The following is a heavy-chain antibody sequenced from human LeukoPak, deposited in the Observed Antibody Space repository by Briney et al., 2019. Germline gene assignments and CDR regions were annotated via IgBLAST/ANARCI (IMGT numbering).Heavy chain of an antibody. J-gene: IGHJ4*02. Sequence: PGGSLRLSCAASGFTFSNYAMSWVRQAPGKGLEWVSVISGNGGGTYYADSVKGRFTISRDNSKNTLYLQMNSLRAEDTAVYYCARDRLRLGGLSTLDYWGQGTLVTVSS. V-gene: IGHV3-23*01. CDR1: GFTFSNYA. CDR3: ARDRLRLGGLSTLDY. CDR2: ISGNGGGT. D-gene: IGHD3-16*02.